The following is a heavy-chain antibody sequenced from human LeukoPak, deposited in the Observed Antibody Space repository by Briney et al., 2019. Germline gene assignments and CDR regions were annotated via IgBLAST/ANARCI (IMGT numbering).Heavy chain of an antibody. CDR1: GGSISSSSYY. CDR2: IHYSGST. CDR3: ARHTLPRGWESPGSFDY. J-gene: IGHJ4*02. Sequence: SETLSLICTVSGGSISSSSYYWGWIRQPSGKGLEWFGSIHYSGSTYYNPSLKSRVTISVDTSKNQFSLKLSSVTAADTAVYYCARHTLPRGWESPGSFDYWGQGTLVTVSS. D-gene: IGHD1-26*01. V-gene: IGHV4-39*01.